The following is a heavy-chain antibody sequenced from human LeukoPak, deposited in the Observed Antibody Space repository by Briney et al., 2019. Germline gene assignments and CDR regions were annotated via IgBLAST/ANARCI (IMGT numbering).Heavy chain of an antibody. CDR3: ARDSKVAAGSGFDY. J-gene: IGHJ4*02. CDR2: IIPILDIA. D-gene: IGHD6-13*01. CDR1: GGTFSSYA. Sequence: SVKVSCKASGGTFSSYAISWVRQAPGQGLEWMGRIIPILDIADSAQKFQGRVTITADKSTSTAYMELRSLRSDDTAFYYCARDSKVAAGSGFDYWGQGTLVTVSS. V-gene: IGHV1-69*04.